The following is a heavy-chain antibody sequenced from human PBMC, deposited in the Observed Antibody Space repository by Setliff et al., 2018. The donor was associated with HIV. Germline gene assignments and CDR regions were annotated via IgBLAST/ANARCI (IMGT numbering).Heavy chain of an antibody. CDR2: IYSSGST. D-gene: IGHD3-3*01. J-gene: IGHJ3*02. CDR1: GGSISNSNYF. Sequence: SETLSLTCTVSGGSISNSNYFWGWIRQPPGKGLEWIGRIYSSGSTYYQPSLQGRVSMSIDSPKNHFSLSLRYVTAADTAVYYCARSFSGRYFWSGYYTGPDPKGENAFDIWGQGTMVTVPS. CDR3: ARSFSGRYFWSGYYTGPDPKGENAFDI. V-gene: IGHV4-39*02.